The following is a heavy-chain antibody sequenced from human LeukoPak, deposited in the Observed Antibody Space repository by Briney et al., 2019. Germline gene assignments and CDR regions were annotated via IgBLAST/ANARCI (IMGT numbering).Heavy chain of an antibody. D-gene: IGHD2-21*02. J-gene: IGHJ2*01. CDR2: IRSSNSYT. V-gene: IGHV3-11*05. Sequence: GGSLRLSCAASGFTFSDYYMSWIRQAPGKGLEWLSYIRSSNSYTNYADSVKGRFTISRDNSKDTLYLQMNSLRAEDTAVYYCAKATYCGGDCFYWYFDLWGRGTLVTVSS. CDR3: AKATYCGGDCFYWYFDL. CDR1: GFTFSDYY.